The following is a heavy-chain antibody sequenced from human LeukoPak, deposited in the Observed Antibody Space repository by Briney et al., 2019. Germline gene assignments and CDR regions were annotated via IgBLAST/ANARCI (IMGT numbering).Heavy chain of an antibody. J-gene: IGHJ4*02. D-gene: IGHD2-15*01. CDR3: ARDCSGGSCYGSIDY. V-gene: IGHV1-46*01. Sequence: ASVKVSCKASGYTFTSYYMHWVRQAPGQGLEWMGIINPSGGSTSYAQQFQGRVTMTRDKSTSTVYMELSSLRSEDTGVYYCARDCSGGSCYGSIDYWGQGTLVTVSS. CDR2: INPSGGST. CDR1: GYTFTSYY.